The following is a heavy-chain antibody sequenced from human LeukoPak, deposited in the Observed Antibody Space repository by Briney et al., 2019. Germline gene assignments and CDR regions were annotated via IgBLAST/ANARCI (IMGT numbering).Heavy chain of an antibody. Sequence: PGGSLRLSCEASGFTFGSYWMNWVRQAPGKGLEWVANIKQDGSEKYYVDSVKGRFTISRDNAKNSLYLQMNSLRAEDTAVYYCARDQRHAATISWGQGTLVTVSS. CDR2: IKQDGSEK. V-gene: IGHV3-7*01. CDR1: GFTFGSYW. D-gene: IGHD5-12*01. J-gene: IGHJ5*02. CDR3: ARDQRHAATIS.